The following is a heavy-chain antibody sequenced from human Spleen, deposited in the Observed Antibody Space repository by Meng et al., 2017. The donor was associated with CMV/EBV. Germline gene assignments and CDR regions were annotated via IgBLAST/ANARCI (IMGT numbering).Heavy chain of an antibody. Sequence: GSLRLSCTVSGGFITSYFGAWIRQSPGKGLEWIGHIHYSGSADYNPSLKSRVTMSVDTSMTQFSLKLTSVTAGDTAVYYCARMSDDYRAYYYTMDVWGQGTTVTVSS. CDR1: GGFITSYF. J-gene: IGHJ6*02. V-gene: IGHV4-59*01. D-gene: IGHD5-12*01. CDR2: IHYSGSA. CDR3: ARMSDDYRAYYYTMDV.